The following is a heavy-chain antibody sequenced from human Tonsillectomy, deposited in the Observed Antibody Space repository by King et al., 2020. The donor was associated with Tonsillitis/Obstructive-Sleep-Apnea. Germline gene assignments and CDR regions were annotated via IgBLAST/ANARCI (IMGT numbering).Heavy chain of an antibody. CDR2: IYPGDSDT. CDR3: ARQTGITIFGVVIAYFDY. V-gene: IGHV5-51*01. D-gene: IGHD3-3*01. CDR1: GYSFTSYW. J-gene: IGHJ4*02. Sequence: QLVQSGAEVKKPGESLKISCKGSGYSFTSYWIGWVRQMPGKGLEWMGIIYPGDSDTRYSPSFQGQVTISADKSISTAYLQWSSLKASDTAMYYCARQTGITIFGVVIAYFDYWGQGPLVTVSS.